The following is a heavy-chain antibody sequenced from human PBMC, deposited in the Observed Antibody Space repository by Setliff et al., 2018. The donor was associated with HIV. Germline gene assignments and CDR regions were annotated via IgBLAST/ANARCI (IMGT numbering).Heavy chain of an antibody. V-gene: IGHV3-74*01. CDR3: ARDHGYYYYYMDV. J-gene: IGHJ6*03. CDR2: INSDGSST. Sequence: GGSLRLSCAASGFTFSSYWMHWVRQAPGKGLVWVSRINSDGSSTSYADSVKGRFTIPRDNAKNTLYLQMNSLRAEDTAVYYCARDHGYYYYYMDVWGKGTTVTVSS. CDR1: GFTFSSYW.